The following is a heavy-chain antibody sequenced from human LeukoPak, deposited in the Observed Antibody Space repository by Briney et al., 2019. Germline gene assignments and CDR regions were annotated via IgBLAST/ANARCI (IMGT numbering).Heavy chain of an antibody. CDR2: ISWNSGSI. CDR1: GFTFDDYA. J-gene: IGHJ1*01. V-gene: IGHV3-9*01. Sequence: GGSLRLSCAASGFTFDDYAMHWVRQAPGKGLEWVSGISWNSGSIGYADSVKGRFTISRDNAKNSLYLQMSSLRAEDTALYYCAKDISPGIAVAGTPFQHWGQGTLVTVSS. D-gene: IGHD6-19*01. CDR3: AKDISPGIAVAGTPFQH.